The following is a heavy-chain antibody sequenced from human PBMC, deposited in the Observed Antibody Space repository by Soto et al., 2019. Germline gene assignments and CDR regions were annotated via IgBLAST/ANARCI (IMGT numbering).Heavy chain of an antibody. CDR3: ARDGGGSITIFGVVTNYYYYGMDV. D-gene: IGHD3-3*01. V-gene: IGHV3-48*02. Sequence: GGSLRLSCAASGFTFGSYSMNWVRQAPGKGLEWVSYISSSSSTIYYADSVKGRFTISRDNAKNSLYLQMNSLRDEDTAVYYCARDGGGSITIFGVVTNYYYYGMDVWGQGTTVTVSS. CDR1: GFTFGSYS. J-gene: IGHJ6*02. CDR2: ISSSSSTI.